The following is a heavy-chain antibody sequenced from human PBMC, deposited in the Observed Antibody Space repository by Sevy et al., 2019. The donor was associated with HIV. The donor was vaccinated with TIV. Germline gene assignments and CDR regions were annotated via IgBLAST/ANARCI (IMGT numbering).Heavy chain of an antibody. CDR2: ISYDGSNK. CDR3: ARDEDSSSWSAYEAFDI. J-gene: IGHJ3*02. D-gene: IGHD6-13*01. V-gene: IGHV3-30-3*01. CDR1: GFTFSSYA. Sequence: GGSLRLSCAASGFTFSSYAMHCVRQAPGKGLEWVAVISYDGSNKYYADSVKGRFTISRDNSKNTLYLQMNSLRAEDTAVYYCARDEDSSSWSAYEAFDIWGQGTMVTVSS.